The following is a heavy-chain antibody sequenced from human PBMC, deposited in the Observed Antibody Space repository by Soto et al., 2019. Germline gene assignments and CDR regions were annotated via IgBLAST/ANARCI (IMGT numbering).Heavy chain of an antibody. D-gene: IGHD3-9*01. CDR2: ISTYNGNT. CDR3: ARDNTLRYYDILTGYFPFDY. J-gene: IGHJ4*02. CDR1: GYTFTSYG. V-gene: IGHV1-18*01. Sequence: ASVKVSCKASGYTFTSYGISWVRQAPGQGLEWMGWISTYNGNTNYAQKLQGRVTMTTDTSTSTAYMALRSLRSDDTAVYYCARDNTLRYYDILTGYFPFDYWGQGTLVTVSS.